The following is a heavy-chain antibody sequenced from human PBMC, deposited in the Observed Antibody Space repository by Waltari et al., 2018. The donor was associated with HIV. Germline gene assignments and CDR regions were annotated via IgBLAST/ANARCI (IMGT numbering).Heavy chain of an antibody. J-gene: IGHJ4*02. Sequence: QVQLQESGPGLVKPSETLSLTCTVSGGSISSYYWSWIRQPPGKGLEWIGYIYYSGSTNYNPSLKSRVTISVDTSKNQFSLKLSSVTAADTAVYYCARSRGYSGYEDWGQGTLVTVSS. V-gene: IGHV4-59*01. D-gene: IGHD5-12*01. CDR3: ARSRGYSGYED. CDR2: IYYSGST. CDR1: GGSISSYY.